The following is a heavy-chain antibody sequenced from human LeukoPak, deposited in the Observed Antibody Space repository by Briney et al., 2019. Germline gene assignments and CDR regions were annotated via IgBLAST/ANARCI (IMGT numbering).Heavy chain of an antibody. CDR2: INPNSGDT. Sequence: ASVKVSCKVSGYTLSELSMHWVRQAPGQGLEWMGWINPNSGDTNYAQKFQGRVTMTRDTSISTAYMELSRLRSDDTAVYYCARDRTRYYYYSYMDVWGKGTAVTISS. J-gene: IGHJ6*03. D-gene: IGHD1-14*01. CDR3: ARDRTRYYYYSYMDV. CDR1: GYTLSELS. V-gene: IGHV1-2*02.